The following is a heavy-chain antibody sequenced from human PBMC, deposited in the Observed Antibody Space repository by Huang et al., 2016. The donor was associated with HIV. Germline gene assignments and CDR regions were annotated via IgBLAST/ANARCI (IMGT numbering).Heavy chain of an antibody. CDR1: GFTFNSYA. CDR3: SRDDFWSGYSDYYGLDV. CDR2: ISGRGGNT. V-gene: IGHV3-23*01. Sequence: EVQLLESGGGLVQPGGSLRLSCAASGFTFNSYAMSWVRQAPGKGLEGVSVISGRGGNTYYADSVKGRFTISRDNSKNTLFLQMSGLRAEDTAVYYCSRDDFWSGYSDYYGLDVWGQGTTVTVSS. J-gene: IGHJ6*02. D-gene: IGHD3-3*01.